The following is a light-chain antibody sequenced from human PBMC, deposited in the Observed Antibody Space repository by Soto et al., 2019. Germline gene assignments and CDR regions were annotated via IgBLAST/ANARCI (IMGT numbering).Light chain of an antibody. CDR1: QSVSSSY. Sequence: EIVLTQSPGTLSLSPGERATLSCRASQSVSSSYLAWYQQKPGQAPRLLIYGASSRATGIPDRCSGSESGTDFTLTISRLEPEDFAVYYCQQYGSSPAVTFGGGTKVEFQ. CDR3: QQYGSSPAVT. V-gene: IGKV3-20*01. J-gene: IGKJ4*01. CDR2: GAS.